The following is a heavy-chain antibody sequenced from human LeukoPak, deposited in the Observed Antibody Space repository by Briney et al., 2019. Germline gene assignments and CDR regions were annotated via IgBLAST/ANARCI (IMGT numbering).Heavy chain of an antibody. D-gene: IGHD1-26*01. V-gene: IGHV3-30*18. CDR2: ISYDGSNK. Sequence: GGSLRLSCAASGFTFSGYNMHWVRQAPGKGLEWVAVISYDGSNKYYADSVKGRFTISRDNSKNTLYLQMNSLRAEDTAVYYCAKARGEGATFDYWGQGTLVTVSS. J-gene: IGHJ4*02. CDR1: GFTFSGYN. CDR3: AKARGEGATFDY.